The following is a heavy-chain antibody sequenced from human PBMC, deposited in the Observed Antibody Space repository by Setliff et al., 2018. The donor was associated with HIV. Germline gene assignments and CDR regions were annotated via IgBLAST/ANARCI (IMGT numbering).Heavy chain of an antibody. D-gene: IGHD3-3*01. J-gene: IGHJ5*02. CDR3: ARGAYYNFWSGYSAGGGSLGP. V-gene: IGHV4-59*01. CDR1: GGSISGYY. Sequence: ETLSLTCSVSGGSISGYYWNWVRQPPGKGLEWLGYVYSSGTTDYNPALKGRVTISLDTSKSRFSLNLNSVTAADTAVYYCARGAYYNFWSGYSAGGGSLGPWGQGALVTVSS. CDR2: VYSSGTT.